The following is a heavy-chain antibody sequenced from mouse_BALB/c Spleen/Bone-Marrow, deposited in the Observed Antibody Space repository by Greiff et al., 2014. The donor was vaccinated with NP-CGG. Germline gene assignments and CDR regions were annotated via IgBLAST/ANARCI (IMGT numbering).Heavy chain of an antibody. Sequence: QVQLKQSGAELMKPGASVKISCKATGYTFSSYWIEWVKQRPGHGLEWIGEILPGSGTTNYNEKFKGKAKFTADTSSNTAYMQFSSLTSEDSAVDYCARDYRYDYAMDYWGQGTSVTVSS. CDR2: ILPGSGTT. J-gene: IGHJ4*01. D-gene: IGHD2-14*01. V-gene: IGHV1-9*01. CDR1: GYTFSSYW. CDR3: ARDYRYDYAMDY.